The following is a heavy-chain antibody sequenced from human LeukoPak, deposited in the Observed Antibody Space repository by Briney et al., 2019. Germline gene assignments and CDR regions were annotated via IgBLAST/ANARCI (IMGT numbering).Heavy chain of an antibody. J-gene: IGHJ4*02. CDR1: GFTFGDYA. CDR3: TRAYTQHYTVTGGY. CDR2: IRSKAYGGTT. D-gene: IGHD4-17*01. Sequence: PGGSLRLSCTASGFTFGDYAMSWVRQAPGKGLEWVGFIRSKAYGGTTEYAASVKGRFTISRDDSKSIAYLQMNSLKTEDTAVYYCTRAYTQHYTVTGGYWGQGTLVTVSS. V-gene: IGHV3-49*04.